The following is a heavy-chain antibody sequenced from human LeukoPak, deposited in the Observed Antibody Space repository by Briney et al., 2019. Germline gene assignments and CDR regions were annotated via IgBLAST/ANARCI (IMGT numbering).Heavy chain of an antibody. CDR2: IYYSGTT. J-gene: IGHJ4*02. CDR1: GGSISSSSYY. Sequence: SETLSLTCTVSGGSISSSSYYWGWIRQPPGKGLEWIGSIYYSGTTYYNPSLKSRVTISVDTSKNQFSLKLSSVTAADTAVYYCAREWYYSSGSYSNWGQGTLVTVSS. D-gene: IGHD3-10*01. V-gene: IGHV4-39*07. CDR3: AREWYYSSGSYSN.